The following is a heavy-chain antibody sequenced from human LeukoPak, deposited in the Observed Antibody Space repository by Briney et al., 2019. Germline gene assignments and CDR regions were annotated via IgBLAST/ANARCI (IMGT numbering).Heavy chain of an antibody. CDR1: GFTFSDYS. Sequence: PGGSLRLSCAASGFTFSDYSMNWVRQAPGKGLEWVSYIRSRNSAIYYADSVKGRFTISRDSAKNSLYLQMNSLRAEDTAVYYCAREGGSGSYLEYWGQGTLVTVSS. CDR2: IRSRNSAI. V-gene: IGHV3-48*01. J-gene: IGHJ4*02. D-gene: IGHD3-10*01. CDR3: AREGGSGSYLEY.